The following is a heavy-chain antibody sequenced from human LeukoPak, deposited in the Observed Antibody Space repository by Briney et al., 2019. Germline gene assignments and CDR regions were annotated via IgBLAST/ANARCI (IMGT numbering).Heavy chain of an antibody. CDR2: IKEDGSEK. CDR3: ATWGPWSYFDY. CDR1: GFTFSYYD. J-gene: IGHJ4*02. D-gene: IGHD7-27*01. Sequence: PGGSLRLSCAVSGFTFSYYDMNWVRQAPGKGLEWVANIKEDGSEKYYVDSVKGRFTISRDNAKNSLYLQMNSLRAEDTAVYYCATWGPWSYFDYWGQGTLVTVSS. V-gene: IGHV3-7*01.